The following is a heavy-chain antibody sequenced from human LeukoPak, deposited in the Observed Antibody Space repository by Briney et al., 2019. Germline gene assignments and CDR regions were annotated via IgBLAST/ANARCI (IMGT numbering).Heavy chain of an antibody. V-gene: IGHV1-69*05. CDR2: IIPIFGTA. J-gene: IGHJ6*03. Sequence: SVKVSCKASGGTFSSYAISWVRQAPGQGLEWMGGIIPIFGTANYAQKFQGRVTITTDESTSTAYMELSSLRSEDTAVYYCASAPRVEMATKWGPHYYYYMDVWGKGTTVTVSS. CDR1: GGTFSSYA. D-gene: IGHD5-24*01. CDR3: ASAPRVEMATKWGPHYYYYMDV.